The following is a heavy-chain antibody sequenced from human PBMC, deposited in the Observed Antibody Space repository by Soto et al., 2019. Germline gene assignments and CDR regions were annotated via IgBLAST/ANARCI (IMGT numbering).Heavy chain of an antibody. CDR3: ARDNDYSSSWLFD. CDR1: GYTFIVYY. V-gene: IGHV1-2*02. CDR2: INPNSGGT. J-gene: IGHJ4*02. Sequence: ASVKVSCKASGYTFIVYYIHWVRQAPGQGLEWMGWINPNSGGTNYAQKFQGRVTMTRDTSISTAYMELSRLRSDDTAVYYCARDNDYSSSWLFDWGQGTLVTAPQ. D-gene: IGHD6-13*01.